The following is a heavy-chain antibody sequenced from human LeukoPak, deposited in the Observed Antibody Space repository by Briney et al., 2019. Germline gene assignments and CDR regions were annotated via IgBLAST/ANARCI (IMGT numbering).Heavy chain of an antibody. V-gene: IGHV3-23*01. CDR1: GFNFNSYT. CDR3: AKDLRPDGVDNFDH. CDR2: ILASGSPT. Sequence: GGSLRLSCAASGFNFNSYTMNWVRQAPGKGLQWVANILASGSPTYYADSVKGRIIISRDNSKNTVYLQMNSLRVEDTAIYYCAKDLRPDGVDNFDHWGQGILVTVSS. J-gene: IGHJ4*02. D-gene: IGHD2-8*01.